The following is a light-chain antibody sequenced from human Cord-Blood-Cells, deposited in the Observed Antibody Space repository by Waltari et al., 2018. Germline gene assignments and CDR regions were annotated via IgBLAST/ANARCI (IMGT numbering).Light chain of an antibody. J-gene: IGLJ2*01. CDR1: SSDVGGYTY. Sequence: QSALTQPASVSGSPGQSITISCTGTSSDVGGYTYVSWYQQHPGNAPKLMIYDVSKRPSGVSNRFSGSKSGNTASLTISGLQAEDEADYYCSSYTSSSTVVFGGGTKLTVL. V-gene: IGLV2-14*01. CDR2: DVS. CDR3: SSYTSSSTVV.